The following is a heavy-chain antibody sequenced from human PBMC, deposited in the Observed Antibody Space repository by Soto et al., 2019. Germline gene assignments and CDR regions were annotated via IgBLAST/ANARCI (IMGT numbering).Heavy chain of an antibody. J-gene: IGHJ4*02. CDR2: ISAHNGNT. CDR3: ARGRYGDY. V-gene: IGHV1-18*01. CDR1: GYGFTTYG. D-gene: IGHD1-1*01. Sequence: QVHLVQSGAEVKKPGASVKVSCKGSGYGFTTYGITWVRQAPGQGLEWMAWISAHNGNTNYAQKLQGRVNVTRDTSKSTAYMELRSLRSDDPAVYYCARGRYGDYWGQGALVTVSS.